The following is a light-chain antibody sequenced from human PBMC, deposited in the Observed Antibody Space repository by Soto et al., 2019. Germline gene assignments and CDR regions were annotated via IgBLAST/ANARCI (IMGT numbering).Light chain of an antibody. J-gene: IGLJ1*01. Sequence: QSALTQPPSASGSPGQSVTISCTGTKNDIGVYDFVSWYQHHPGKAPRLIIYEVVQRPSGVPDRFSGSKSGNTASLTVSGLHAADDAAYYFNSSAASNSDVFGTGTKLTVL. V-gene: IGLV2-8*01. CDR2: EVV. CDR1: KNDIGVYDF. CDR3: NSSAASNSDV.